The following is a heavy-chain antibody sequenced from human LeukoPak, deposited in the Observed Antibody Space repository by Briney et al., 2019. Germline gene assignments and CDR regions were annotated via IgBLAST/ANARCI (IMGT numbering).Heavy chain of an antibody. J-gene: IGHJ5*02. CDR3: ARDLYSSSNWFDP. V-gene: IGHV4-59*12. D-gene: IGHD6-6*01. CDR1: GGSISSYY. Sequence: SETLSLTCTVSGGSISSYYWSWIRQPPGKGLEWIGYIYYSGSTNYNPSLKSRVTISVDTSKNQFSLKLSSVTAADTAVYYCARDLYSSSNWFDPWGQGTLVTVSS. CDR2: IYYSGST.